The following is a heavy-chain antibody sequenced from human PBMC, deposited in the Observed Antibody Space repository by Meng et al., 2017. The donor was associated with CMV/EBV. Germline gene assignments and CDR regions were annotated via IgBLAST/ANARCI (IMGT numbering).Heavy chain of an antibody. V-gene: IGHV3-30*04. CDR1: GFTFRCYA. J-gene: IGHJ4*02. CDR2: ISYDGSNK. D-gene: IGHD1-26*01. CDR3: ARSTSGSYYEFDY. Sequence: AASGFTFRCYAMPWVRQAPGKGLEWVAVISYDGSNKYYADSVKGRFTISRDNSKNTLYLQMNSLRAEDTAVYYCARSTSGSYYEFDYWGQGTLVTVSS.